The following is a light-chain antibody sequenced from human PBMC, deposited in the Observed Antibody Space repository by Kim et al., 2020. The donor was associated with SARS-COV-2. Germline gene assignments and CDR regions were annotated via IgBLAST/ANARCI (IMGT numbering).Light chain of an antibody. V-gene: IGLV3-1*01. CDR2: QDT. Sequence: SYELTQPPSVSVSPGQTASITCSGDKLGDKYVCWYQQKPGQSPAPVIFQDTKRPSGIPERFSGSKSGNTATLTLSGTQPTDEAYYYCQVWDSSTKGVFGGGTQLTVL. J-gene: IGLJ3*02. CDR1: KLGDKY. CDR3: QVWDSSTKGV.